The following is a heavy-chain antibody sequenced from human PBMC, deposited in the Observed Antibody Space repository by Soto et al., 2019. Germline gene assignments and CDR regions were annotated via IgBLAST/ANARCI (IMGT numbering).Heavy chain of an antibody. J-gene: IGHJ3*02. CDR3: AREKTSVTTYDAFAI. CDR1: GFTFSIYW. Sequence: VGSLRRSCAASGFTFSIYWMSWVRHAPGKGLEWVANIKEDGSEKYYVDSVKGRFTISRDNAKNSLYLQMNSLRAEDTAVYYCAREKTSVTTYDAFAIWGQGTMVTVSS. D-gene: IGHD4-17*01. V-gene: IGHV3-7*01. CDR2: IKEDGSEK.